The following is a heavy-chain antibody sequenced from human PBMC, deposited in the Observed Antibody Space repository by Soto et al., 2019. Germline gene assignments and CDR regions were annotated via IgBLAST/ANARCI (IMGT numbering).Heavy chain of an antibody. CDR3: ARDGGYYRNWFDP. Sequence: PSETLSLTCTVSGGSISSGGYYWSWIRPHPGKGLEWIGYIYYSGSTNYNPSLKSRVTISVDTSKNQFSLKLSSVTAADTAVYYCARDGGYYRNWFDPWGQGTLVTVSS. CDR1: GGSISSGGYY. D-gene: IGHD3-22*01. CDR2: IYYSGST. V-gene: IGHV4-61*08. J-gene: IGHJ5*02.